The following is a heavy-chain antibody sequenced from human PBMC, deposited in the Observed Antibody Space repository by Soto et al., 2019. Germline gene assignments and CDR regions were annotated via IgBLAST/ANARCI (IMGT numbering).Heavy chain of an antibody. J-gene: IGHJ5*02. CDR2: ISGTGIST. CDR3: ATDPFYYHSSGHKIS. Sequence: GGSLRLSCAASGFTFSIYAMIWVRQAPGKGLEWVSAISGTGISTYYADSVKGRFTISRDNSKNTLYMQMNGLRAEDTAVYYCATDPFYYHSSGHKISWGQGTLVTVSS. D-gene: IGHD3-22*01. CDR1: GFTFSIYA. V-gene: IGHV3-23*01.